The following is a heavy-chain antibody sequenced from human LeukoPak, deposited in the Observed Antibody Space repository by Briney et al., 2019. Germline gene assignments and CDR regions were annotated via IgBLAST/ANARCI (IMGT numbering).Heavy chain of an antibody. CDR2: ISSSSSYI. J-gene: IGHJ4*02. D-gene: IGHD6-6*01. CDR1: GFTFSSYS. CDR3: ARDSSIAARLPEAFDY. Sequence: PGGSLRLSCAASGFTFSSYSMNWVRQAPGKGLEWVSSISSSSSYIYYADSVKGRFTISRDNAKNSLYLQMNSLRAEDTAVYYCARDSSIAARLPEAFDYWGQGTLVTVSS. V-gene: IGHV3-21*01.